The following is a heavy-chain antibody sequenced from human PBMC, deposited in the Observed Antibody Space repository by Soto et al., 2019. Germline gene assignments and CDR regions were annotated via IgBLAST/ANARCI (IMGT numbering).Heavy chain of an antibody. D-gene: IGHD3-9*01. CDR2: ISSSSSYI. CDR1: GFTFSSYS. J-gene: IGHJ4*02. Sequence: EVQLVESGGGLVKPGGSLRLSCAASGFTFSSYSMNWVRQAPGKGLAWGSSISSSSSYIYYADSVKGRFTISRDNAKNSLYLQMNSLRAEDTAVYYCARAVWVYDTQTNFDYWGQGTLVTVSS. CDR3: ARAVWVYDTQTNFDY. V-gene: IGHV3-21*01.